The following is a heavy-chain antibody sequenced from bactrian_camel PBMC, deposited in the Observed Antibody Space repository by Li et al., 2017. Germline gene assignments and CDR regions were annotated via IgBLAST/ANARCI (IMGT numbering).Heavy chain of an antibody. V-gene: IGHV3S53*01. CDR2: IDYDGRT. Sequence: HVQLVESGGGSVQAGGSLRLSCAGSEYHFTSAHCMAWFRQAPGKEREVVAGIDYDGRTNYADSVKGRFTISRDTSKDILYLQMNNLQPEDTAVYYCAADYAPIGCRVGRTPQPDDYNIWGQGTQVTVS. CDR3: AADYAPIGCRVGRTPQPDDYNI. D-gene: IGHD5*01. CDR1: EYHFTSAHC. J-gene: IGHJ4*01.